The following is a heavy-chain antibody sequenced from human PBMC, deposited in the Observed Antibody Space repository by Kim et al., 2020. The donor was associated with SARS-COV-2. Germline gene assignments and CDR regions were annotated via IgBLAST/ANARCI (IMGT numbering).Heavy chain of an antibody. J-gene: IGHJ5*02. Sequence: SRVTISVDTSKTQFSLKLSSVTAADTAVYYCARGVVVPAAIADRNWFDPWGQGTLVTVSS. CDR3: ARGVVVPAAIADRNWFDP. V-gene: IGHV4-34*01. D-gene: IGHD2-2*02.